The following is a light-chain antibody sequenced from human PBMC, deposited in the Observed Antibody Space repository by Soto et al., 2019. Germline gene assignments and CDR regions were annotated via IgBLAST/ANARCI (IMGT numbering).Light chain of an antibody. CDR1: QSVSSSY. Sequence: IVLTQSPGTLSLSPGERATLSCRASQSVSSSYLAWYQQKPGQAPRLLIYGASSRATGIPDRFSGSGSGTDFTLTISRLEPEDSAVYYCQQYGSSPRTFGQGTKVDI. V-gene: IGKV3-20*01. J-gene: IGKJ1*01. CDR2: GAS. CDR3: QQYGSSPRT.